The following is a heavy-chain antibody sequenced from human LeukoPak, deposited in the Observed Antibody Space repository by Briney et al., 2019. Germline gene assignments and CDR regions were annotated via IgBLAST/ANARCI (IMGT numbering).Heavy chain of an antibody. D-gene: IGHD3-9*01. V-gene: IGHV1-18*01. CDR2: ISAYNGNT. J-gene: IGHJ6*03. CDR1: DYTFTSYG. Sequence: GASVKVSCKASDYTFTSYGITWVRQAPGQGLEWMGWISAYNGNTNYAQKLQGRVTMTTDTSTSTAYMELRSLRSDDTAVYYCARDVFDILTGYLSGYYYYMDVWGKGTTVIVSS. CDR3: ARDVFDILTGYLSGYYYYMDV.